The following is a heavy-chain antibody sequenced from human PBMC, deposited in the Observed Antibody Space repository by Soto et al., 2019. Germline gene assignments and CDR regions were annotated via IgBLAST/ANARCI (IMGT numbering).Heavy chain of an antibody. Sequence: EVQLLESGGGLVQPGGSLRLSCAASGFTFSSYAMSWVRQAPGKGLEWVSAISGSGGSTYYADSVKGRFTISRDNSTITLYLQMNSLRAEDTAVYYCAKASGWFGEFDYWRQGTLVTVSS. J-gene: IGHJ4*02. CDR2: ISGSGGST. CDR1: GFTFSSYA. D-gene: IGHD3-10*01. V-gene: IGHV3-23*01. CDR3: AKASGWFGEFDY.